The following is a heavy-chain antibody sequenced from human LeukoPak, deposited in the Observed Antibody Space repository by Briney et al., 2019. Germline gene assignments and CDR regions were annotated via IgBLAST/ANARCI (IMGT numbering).Heavy chain of an antibody. Sequence: ASVKVSCKASGYTFTGYYMHWVRQAPGQGLEWLGWFNPNSGGTNYAQKFQGRVTMTRDTSISTAYMDLSRLRSYDTAVYYCARVFDYVGGSYRYNWYFDLWGRGTLVTVSS. CDR1: GYTFTGYY. D-gene: IGHD3-16*02. V-gene: IGHV1-2*02. CDR2: FNPNSGGT. J-gene: IGHJ2*01. CDR3: ARVFDYVGGSYRYNWYFDL.